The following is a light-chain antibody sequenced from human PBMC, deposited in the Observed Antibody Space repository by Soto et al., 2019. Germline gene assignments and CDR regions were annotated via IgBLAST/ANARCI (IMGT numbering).Light chain of an antibody. J-gene: IGKJ4*01. CDR2: KAS. CDR3: QQYNSYSSLT. CDR1: QTINSW. V-gene: IGKV1-5*03. Sequence: DIQMTQSPSTLSASVGDRVTITCRASQTINSWLAWFQQKPGEAPKLLIYKASSLHSGVPSRCSGSGSGTEFTLTISCLQPDDFATYYCQQYNSYSSLTFGGGTKVEIK.